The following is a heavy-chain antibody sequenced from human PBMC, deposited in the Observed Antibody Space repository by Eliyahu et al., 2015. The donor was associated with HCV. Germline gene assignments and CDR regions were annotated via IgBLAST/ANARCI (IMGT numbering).Heavy chain of an antibody. J-gene: IGHJ4*02. V-gene: IGHV3-33*01. CDR1: GFTXSNYG. Sequence: QVQLVESGGGVVQPGRSLRLSCXASGFTXSNYGMHWVRQAPGKGLGWVAXIWFDGSHKXYADSXKGRFXISRDNSKNTLSLQMDSLRAEDTAVYYCERASKYDSSGYYRTYYFDYWGQGTLVTVSS. D-gene: IGHD3-22*01. CDR2: IWFDGSHK. CDR3: ERASKYDSSGYYRTYYFDY.